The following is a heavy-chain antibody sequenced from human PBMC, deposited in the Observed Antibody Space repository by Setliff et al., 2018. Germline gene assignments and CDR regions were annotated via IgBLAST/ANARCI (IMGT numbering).Heavy chain of an antibody. CDR2: INHSGST. CDR3: ARGRRHYYYYYMDV. V-gene: IGHV4-34*01. Sequence: SETLSLTCAVYGGSFSGYYWSWIRQPPGKGLEWIGEINHSGSTNYNPSLKSRVTISVDTSKNQFSLKLSSVTAADAAVYYCARGRRHYYYYYMDVWGKGTTVTVSS. CDR1: GGSFSGYY. J-gene: IGHJ6*03.